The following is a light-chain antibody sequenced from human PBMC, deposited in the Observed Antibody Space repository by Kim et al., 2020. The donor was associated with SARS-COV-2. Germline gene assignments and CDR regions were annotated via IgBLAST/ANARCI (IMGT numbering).Light chain of an antibody. Sequence: QSVLTQPPSASGTPGQWVIITCTGSSSNIGSNTVNWYQQFPGTAPKLLISSNSHRPSAVPDRFSGSTTGTSASLAISGLQSEDEADYYCSAWDDILTGFVFGGGTQLTVL. J-gene: IGLJ2*01. CDR3: SAWDDILTGFV. V-gene: IGLV1-44*01. CDR1: SSNIGSNT. CDR2: SNS.